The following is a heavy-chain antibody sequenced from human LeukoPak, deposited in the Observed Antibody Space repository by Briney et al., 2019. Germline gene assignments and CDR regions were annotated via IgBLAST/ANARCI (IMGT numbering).Heavy chain of an antibody. J-gene: IGHJ1*01. D-gene: IGHD3-10*01. CDR3: AIPWGSGSYYYHH. CDR1: GFTVNNNY. CDR2: IYYSGST. Sequence: GSLRLSCAASGFTVNNNYMSWVRQAPGKGLEWIGSIYYSGSTYYNPSLKSRVTISVDTSKNQFSLKLSSVTAADTAVYYCAIPWGSGSYYYHHWGQGTLVTVSS. V-gene: IGHV4-59*05.